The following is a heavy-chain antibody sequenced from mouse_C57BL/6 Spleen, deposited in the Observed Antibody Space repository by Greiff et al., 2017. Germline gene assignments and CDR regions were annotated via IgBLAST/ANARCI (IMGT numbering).Heavy chain of an antibody. V-gene: IGHV1-59*01. J-gene: IGHJ4*01. CDR3: ARRGDYAMDY. CDR1: GYTFTSYW. Sequence: QVQLQQPGAELVRPGTSVKLSCKASGYTFTSYWMHWVKQRPGQGLEWIGVIDPSDSYTNYNQKFKGKATLTVDTSSSTAYMQLSSRTSEDSAVYYCARRGDYAMDYWGQGTSVTVSS. CDR2: IDPSDSYT.